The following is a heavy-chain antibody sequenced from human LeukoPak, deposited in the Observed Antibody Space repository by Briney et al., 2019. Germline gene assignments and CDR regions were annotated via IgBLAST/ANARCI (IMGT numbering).Heavy chain of an antibody. D-gene: IGHD2-2*01. V-gene: IGHV1-18*04. CDR2: ISAYNGNT. CDR1: GYTFTGYG. J-gene: IGHJ4*02. CDR3: AREGYCSSTSCYATYYFDY. Sequence: ASVKVSCKASGYTFTGYGISWVRQAPGQGLEWMGWISAYNGNTNYAQKLQGRVTMTTDTSTSTAYMELRSLRSDDTAVYYCAREGYCSSTSCYATYYFDYWGQGTLVTVSS.